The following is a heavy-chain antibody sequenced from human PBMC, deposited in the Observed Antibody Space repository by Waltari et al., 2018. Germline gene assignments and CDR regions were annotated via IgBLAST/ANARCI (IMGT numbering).Heavy chain of an antibody. V-gene: IGHV4-59*01. J-gene: IGHJ6*04. Sequence: QVQLQESGPGLVKPSETLSLTCTVSGGSISSYYWSWIRQPPGKGLEWIGYIYYSGSTNYNPSLKSRVTISVDTSKNQFSLKLSSVTAADTAVYYCARALSVKGMDVWGKGTTVTVSS. CDR2: IYYSGST. CDR3: ARALSVKGMDV. CDR1: GGSISSYY.